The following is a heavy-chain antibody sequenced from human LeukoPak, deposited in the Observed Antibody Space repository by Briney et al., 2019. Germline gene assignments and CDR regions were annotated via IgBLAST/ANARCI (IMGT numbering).Heavy chain of an antibody. D-gene: IGHD3-22*01. CDR1: GFTFSSYG. CDR2: IWYDGSNK. J-gene: IGHJ4*02. Sequence: GGSLRLSCAASGFTFSSYGMHWVRQAPGEGLEWVAVIWYDGSNKYYADSVKGRFTISRDNSKNTLYLQMNSLRAEDTAVYYCARDLESRYYDSSGYFAYWGQGTLVTVSS. CDR3: ARDLESRYYDSSGYFAY. V-gene: IGHV3-33*01.